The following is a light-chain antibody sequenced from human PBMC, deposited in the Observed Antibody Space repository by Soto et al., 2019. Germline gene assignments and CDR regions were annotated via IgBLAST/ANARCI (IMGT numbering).Light chain of an antibody. Sequence: EIVLTQSPGTLSLSPGERATLSCRASQSIRSSSLAWYQQKPGQAPRLIIYGGSSRATGIPDRFSGGGSGTDFSLTISRLETEDFSVYYCHQYGSSPLTFGGGTKVEIK. CDR2: GGS. CDR1: QSIRSSS. CDR3: HQYGSSPLT. V-gene: IGKV3-20*01. J-gene: IGKJ4*01.